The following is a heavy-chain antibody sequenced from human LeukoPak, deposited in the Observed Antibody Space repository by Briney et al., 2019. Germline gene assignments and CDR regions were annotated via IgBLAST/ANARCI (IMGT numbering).Heavy chain of an antibody. J-gene: IGHJ5*02. Sequence: PGGSLRLSCAASGFSFSNFGMNWVRQAPGKGLEWVSSISSSSSSIFYADSVKGRFSISRDNAKNSLYLQMSSLRAEDTAVYYCARRFDFWSGYYKVKWFDPWGQGTLVTVSS. D-gene: IGHD3-3*01. CDR1: GFSFSNFG. CDR2: ISSSSSSI. V-gene: IGHV3-21*01. CDR3: ARRFDFWSGYYKVKWFDP.